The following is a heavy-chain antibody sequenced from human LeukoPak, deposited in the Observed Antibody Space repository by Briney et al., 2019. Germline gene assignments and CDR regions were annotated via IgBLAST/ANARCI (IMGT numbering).Heavy chain of an antibody. Sequence: ASVKVSCKASGYEFTDFYIHWVRQAPGQRPAWMGWIHPNSGATNYARVFQGRVTMTRDTSISTAYMELGSLKFDDRAVYYCARLRGGFDSGDYWGQGSLVTVSS. CDR2: IHPNSGAT. J-gene: IGHJ4*02. V-gene: IGHV1-2*02. D-gene: IGHD5-12*01. CDR3: ARLRGGFDSGDY. CDR1: GYEFTDFY.